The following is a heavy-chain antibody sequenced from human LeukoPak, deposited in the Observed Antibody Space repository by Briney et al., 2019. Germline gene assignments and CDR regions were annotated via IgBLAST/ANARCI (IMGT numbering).Heavy chain of an antibody. CDR2: IDYSGGSS. V-gene: IGHV3-23*01. D-gene: IGHD5-24*01. CDR1: GFTLSSYE. CDR3: AKGRRDGYNSFDY. Sequence: GGSLRLSCTVSGFTLSSYEMSWIRQAPGRGLEWVSSIDYSGGSSYYADSVKGRFTISRDDSKNTLYLQMNSLRAEDTAVYYCAKGRRDGYNSFDYWGQGTLVTVSS. J-gene: IGHJ4*02.